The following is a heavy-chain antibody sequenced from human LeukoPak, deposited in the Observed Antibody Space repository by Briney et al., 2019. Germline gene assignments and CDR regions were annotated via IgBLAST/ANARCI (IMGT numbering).Heavy chain of an antibody. V-gene: IGHV3-33*06. D-gene: IGHD2-15*01. CDR2: ISYDGSDK. J-gene: IGHJ5*02. Sequence: GGSLRLSCAASGFTFRNYAMHWVRQAPGKGLEWVAVISYDGSDKYYVVSGKGRFAISRDNSRNTLYLQMNSLSADDTAVYYCAKDIGGTSFSNWFDPWGQGTLVTVSS. CDR3: AKDIGGTSFSNWFDP. CDR1: GFTFRNYA.